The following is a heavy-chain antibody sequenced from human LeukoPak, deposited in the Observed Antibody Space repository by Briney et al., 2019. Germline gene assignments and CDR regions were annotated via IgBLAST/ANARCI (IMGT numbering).Heavy chain of an antibody. CDR3: VEGSYFNY. Sequence: PGRSLRLSCAASGFTFSSYAMHWVRQAPGKGLEWVAVISYDGSNKYYADSVKGRFTISRDNSKNTLYLQMNSLRAEDTAVYYCVEGSYFNYWGQGTLVTVSS. CDR1: GFTFSSYA. V-gene: IGHV3-30-3*01. J-gene: IGHJ4*02. CDR2: ISYDGSNK. D-gene: IGHD3-10*01.